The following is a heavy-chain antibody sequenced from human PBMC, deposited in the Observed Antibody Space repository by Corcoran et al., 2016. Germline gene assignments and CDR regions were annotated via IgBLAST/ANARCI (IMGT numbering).Heavy chain of an antibody. CDR1: GSAFRTYD. V-gene: IGHV3-13*01. D-gene: IGHD3-9*01. CDR2: IGTIGDT. J-gene: IGHJ2*01. CDR3: AREVSDMTSTDWSLDL. Sequence: EVQLVESGGGLVQPGGSLRLSCAASGSAFRTYDMHWVRQPTGKGLEWVSAIGTIGDTYYAASVRGRFTISRDNAKNSLYLRMDGLRAEDTAVYYCAREVSDMTSTDWSLDLWGRGTLVTVSS.